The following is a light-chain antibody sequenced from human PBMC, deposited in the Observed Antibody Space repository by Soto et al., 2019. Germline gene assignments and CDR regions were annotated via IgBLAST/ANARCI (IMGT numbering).Light chain of an antibody. CDR3: QQYNNWLGT. Sequence: EIVMTQSPATLSVSPGERATLSCRASQRVSSNLAWYQQKPGQAPRLLIYGASTRATGIPARFSGSGSGTEFTLTISSLQSEDFAVYYCQQYNNWLGTFGQGTKLEIK. J-gene: IGKJ2*01. CDR1: QRVSSN. V-gene: IGKV3-15*01. CDR2: GAS.